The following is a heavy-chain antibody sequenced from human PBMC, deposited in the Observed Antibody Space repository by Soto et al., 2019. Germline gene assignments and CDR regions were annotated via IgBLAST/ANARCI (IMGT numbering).Heavy chain of an antibody. D-gene: IGHD2-15*01. Sequence: GGSLRLSCAASGFPFSSYAMSWVRQAPGKGLEWVSAISGSGGSTYYADSVKGRFTISRDNSKNTLYLQMNSLRAEDTAVYYCARGSEVAATKPADYWGQGTLVTVSS. CDR2: ISGSGGST. J-gene: IGHJ4*02. CDR1: GFPFSSYA. CDR3: ARGSEVAATKPADY. V-gene: IGHV3-23*01.